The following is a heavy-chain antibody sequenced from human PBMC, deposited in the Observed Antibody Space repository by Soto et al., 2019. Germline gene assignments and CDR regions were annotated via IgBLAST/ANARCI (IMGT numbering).Heavy chain of an antibody. J-gene: IGHJ5*02. D-gene: IGHD5-12*01. Sequence: QPGGCVRLSCAASECTFSSYRMHWVRQAPGKGLEWVAVIWYDGSNKYYADSVKGRFTISRDNSKNTLYLQMNSLRAEDTAVYYCARDSGYSGYDHGFDPWGQGTLVTVSS. V-gene: IGHV3-33*01. CDR1: ECTFSSYR. CDR3: ARDSGYSGYDHGFDP. CDR2: IWYDGSNK.